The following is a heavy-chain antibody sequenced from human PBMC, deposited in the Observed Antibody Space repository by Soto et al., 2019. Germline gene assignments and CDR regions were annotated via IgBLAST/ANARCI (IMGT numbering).Heavy chain of an antibody. CDR2: ISSNGNTI. D-gene: IGHD6-13*01. CDR3: ARDFSSQGYYYGIDV. V-gene: IGHV3-11*01. CDR1: GFTFSDYY. J-gene: IGHJ6*02. Sequence: GSLRLSCTASGFTFSDYYMSWIRQAPGKGLEWVSRISSNGNTIKNADSVKGRFTISRDNAKNSLYLQMNSLRAEDTAVYYCARDFSSQGYYYGIDVWGQGTTVTVSS.